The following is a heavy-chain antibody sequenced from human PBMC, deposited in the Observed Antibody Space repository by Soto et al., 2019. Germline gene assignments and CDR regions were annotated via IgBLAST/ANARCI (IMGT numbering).Heavy chain of an antibody. J-gene: IGHJ3*02. CDR1: GGSVSSGAYY. CDR2: IYYSGST. CDR3: ARARLRAVYAFDI. V-gene: IGHV4-31*03. Sequence: SETLSLTCTVSGGSVSSGAYYWTWIRQRPGKGLEWIGYIYYSGSTYYSPSLKSRLPISLDTSKNQFSLRLSSVTAADTAMYYCARARLRAVYAFDIWGQGTMVT. D-gene: IGHD5-12*01.